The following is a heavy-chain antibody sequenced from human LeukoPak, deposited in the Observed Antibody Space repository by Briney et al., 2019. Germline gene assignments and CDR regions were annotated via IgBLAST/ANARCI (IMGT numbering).Heavy chain of an antibody. CDR3: ARDGYSFVGYDY. V-gene: IGHV3-7*01. J-gene: IGHJ4*02. CDR1: GFSFSSYW. D-gene: IGHD3-16*01. Sequence: GGSLRLSCAASGFSFSSYWMSWVRQAPGKGLEWVANIKEDGSEKYYVDSVKGRFTISRDNAKNSLYLQMNSVRAEDTAVYYCARDGYSFVGYDYWGQGTLVTVPS. CDR2: IKEDGSEK.